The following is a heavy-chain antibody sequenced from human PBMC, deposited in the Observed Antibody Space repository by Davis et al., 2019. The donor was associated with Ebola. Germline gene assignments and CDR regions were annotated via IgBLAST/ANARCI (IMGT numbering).Heavy chain of an antibody. CDR1: GFTFSSYS. Sequence: PGGSLRLSCAASGFTFSSYSMNWVRQAPGKGLEWVSSISSSSSYIYYADSVKGRFTISRDNAKNSLYLQMNSLRAEDTAVYYCARHERLFCSGGSCWESLKPFDYWGQGTLVTVSS. V-gene: IGHV3-21*01. CDR3: ARHERLFCSGGSCWESLKPFDY. CDR2: ISSSSSYI. J-gene: IGHJ4*02. D-gene: IGHD2-15*01.